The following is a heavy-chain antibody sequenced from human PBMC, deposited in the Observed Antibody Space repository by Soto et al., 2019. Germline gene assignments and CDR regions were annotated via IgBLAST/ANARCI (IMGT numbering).Heavy chain of an antibody. CDR1: GGTFSSYA. Sequence: GASVKVSCKASGGTFSSYAISWVRQAPGQGLEWMGGIIPIFGTANYAQKFQGRVTITADESTSTAYMELSSLRSEDTAVYYCARGGVTVTLYYYYGMDVWGQGTTVTVSS. CDR3: ARGGVTVTLYYYYGMDV. J-gene: IGHJ6*02. V-gene: IGHV1-69*13. D-gene: IGHD4-17*01. CDR2: IIPIFGTA.